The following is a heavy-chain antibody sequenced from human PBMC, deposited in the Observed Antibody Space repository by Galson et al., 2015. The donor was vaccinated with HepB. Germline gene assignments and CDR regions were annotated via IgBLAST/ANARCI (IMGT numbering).Heavy chain of an antibody. CDR3: ARRGRVPAAHDGFDV. CDR1: SVSTYA. CDR2: VYYSGST. V-gene: IGHV4-39*01. D-gene: IGHD2-2*01. Sequence: SVSTYAMIWVREPPGQGLEGVGSVYYSGSTHYNPSLRSRVAMSVDTSNNQFSLGLNSVTAAETAVYYCARRGRVPAAHDGFDVWGQGTMVTVSS. J-gene: IGHJ3*01.